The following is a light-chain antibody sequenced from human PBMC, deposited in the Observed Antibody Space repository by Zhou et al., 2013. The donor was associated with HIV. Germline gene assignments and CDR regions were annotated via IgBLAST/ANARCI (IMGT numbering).Light chain of an antibody. J-gene: IGKJ3*01. CDR1: QSVNNNY. Sequence: EIVLTQSPGTLSLSPGERATLSCRASQSVNNNYLAWYQQKLGQAPRLLIYGASSRATGIPDKFSGSGSDTDFTLTISRLEPEDFAVYFCQQYGSFFGPGTKVDIK. CDR3: QQYGSF. V-gene: IGKV3-20*01. CDR2: GAS.